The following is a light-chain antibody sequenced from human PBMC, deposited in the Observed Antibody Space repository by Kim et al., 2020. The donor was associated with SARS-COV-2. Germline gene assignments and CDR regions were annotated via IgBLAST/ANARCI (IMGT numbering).Light chain of an antibody. CDR1: QTVSSNY. CDR2: GAS. CDR3: QQYVTSPWT. V-gene: IGKV3-20*01. J-gene: IGKJ1*01. Sequence: SPGDRATPSCRASQTVSSNYLAWYQQKPGQAPRLLIFGASSRATGIPDRFSGSGSGADFTLTISRLEPEDFAVYSCQQYVTSPWTFGQGTKVDIK.